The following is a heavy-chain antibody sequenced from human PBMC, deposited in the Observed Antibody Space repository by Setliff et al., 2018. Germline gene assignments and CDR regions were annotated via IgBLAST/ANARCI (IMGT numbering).Heavy chain of an antibody. V-gene: IGHV3-7*01. CDR2: VKADGSHK. D-gene: IGHD3-10*01. CDR3: ARDPFGNPVFDP. CDR1: GFSISTYW. J-gene: IGHJ5*02. Sequence: GGSLRLSCAASGFSISTYWMNWVRQAPGKGLEWVANVKADGSHKNYVDSVKGRFTISRDNAKNSLYLQMNSLRDEDTAVYYCARDPFGNPVFDPWG.